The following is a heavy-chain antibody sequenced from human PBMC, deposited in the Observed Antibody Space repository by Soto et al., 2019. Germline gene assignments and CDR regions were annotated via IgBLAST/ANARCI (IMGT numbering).Heavy chain of an antibody. CDR3: ARGQEVGAHFFDS. D-gene: IGHD2-15*01. CDR1: GCTFSGFD. V-gene: IGHV3-13*01. J-gene: IGHJ4*02. CDR2: IGTAGDT. Sequence: GPLGRACKASGCTFSGFDMHWVRQPTGKGLEWVSTIGTAGDTYYAVSVKGRFTISRDNAKNSLSLQTNSLRAGDTAVYFCARGQEVGAHFFDSWGQGTLVTVYS.